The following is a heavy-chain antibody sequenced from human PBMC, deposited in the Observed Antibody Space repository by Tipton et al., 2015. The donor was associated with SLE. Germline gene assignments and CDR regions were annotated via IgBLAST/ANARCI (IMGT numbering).Heavy chain of an antibody. D-gene: IGHD2-21*02. CDR2: ISYDGSNK. Sequence: SLRLSCAASGFTFSSYAMHWVRQAPGKGLEWVAVISYDGSNKYYADSVKGRFTISRDNGRNSLYLQMNSLRPEDTALYYCAKVVTGSSYYMDVWGKGTTVTVSS. CDR1: GFTFSSYA. V-gene: IGHV3-30*04. J-gene: IGHJ6*03. CDR3: AKVVTGSSYYMDV.